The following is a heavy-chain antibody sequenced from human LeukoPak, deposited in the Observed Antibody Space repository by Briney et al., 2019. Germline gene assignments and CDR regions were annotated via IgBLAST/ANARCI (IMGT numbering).Heavy chain of an antibody. V-gene: IGHV1-69*13. CDR2: IIPIFGTA. CDR1: GGTFSSYA. Sequence: SVKVSCKASGGTFSSYAISWVRQAPGQGLEWMGGIIPIFGTANYAQKFRGRVTITADESTSTAYMELSSLRSEDTAVYYCACLVGATTIFWFDPWGQGTLVTVSS. D-gene: IGHD1-26*01. CDR3: ACLVGATTIFWFDP. J-gene: IGHJ5*02.